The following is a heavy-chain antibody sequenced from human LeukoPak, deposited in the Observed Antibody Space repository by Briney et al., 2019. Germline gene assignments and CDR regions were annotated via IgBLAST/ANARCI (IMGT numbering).Heavy chain of an antibody. CDR3: AKDPGDSSTEY. V-gene: IGHV3-23*01. J-gene: IGHJ4*02. CDR1: GFTFSIYA. CDR2: ISDSGGST. Sequence: GGSLRPSCAASGFTFSIYAMSWVRQAPGKGLEWVSAISDSGGSTYYADSVKGRFTISRDNSKNTLYLQMNSLRAEDTAVYYCAKDPGDSSTEYWGQGTLVTVSS. D-gene: IGHD3-10*01.